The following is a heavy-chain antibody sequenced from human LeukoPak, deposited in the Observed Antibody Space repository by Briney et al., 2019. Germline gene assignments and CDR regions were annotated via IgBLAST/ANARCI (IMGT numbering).Heavy chain of an antibody. CDR2: IYYSGST. D-gene: IGHD2-21*01. V-gene: IGHV4-59*01. CDR3: AREGEVSFDY. Sequence: SETLSLTCTVSGGSISSYYWSWIRQPPGKGLEWIGYIYYSGSTNYNPSLKSRVTISVDTSKNQFSLKLSSVTAADTAVYYCAREGEVSFDYWGQGTLATVSS. J-gene: IGHJ4*02. CDR1: GGSISSYY.